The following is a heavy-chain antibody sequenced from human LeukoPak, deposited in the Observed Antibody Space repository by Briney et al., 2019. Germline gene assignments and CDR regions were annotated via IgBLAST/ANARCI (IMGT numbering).Heavy chain of an antibody. CDR2: ISSSSYI. J-gene: IGHJ6*03. CDR1: GFTFSSYS. CDR3: AKDLHYYGSGNYMDV. D-gene: IGHD3-10*01. V-gene: IGHV3-21*04. Sequence: GGSLRLSCAASGFTFSSYSMNWVRQAPGKGLEWVSSISSSSYIYYADSVKGRFTISRDNSKNTLYLQMNSLRAEDTAVYYCAKDLHYYGSGNYMDVWGKGTTVTVSS.